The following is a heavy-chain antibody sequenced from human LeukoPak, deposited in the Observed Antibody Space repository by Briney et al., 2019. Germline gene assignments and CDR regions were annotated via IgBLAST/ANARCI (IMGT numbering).Heavy chain of an antibody. J-gene: IGHJ3*02. D-gene: IGHD3-16*02. CDR3: ARYLMITLGGVIVKGAAFDI. V-gene: IGHV3-30*04. Sequence: PGGSLRLSCAASGFTFSSYAMHWVRQAPGKGLEWVAGMSDDGSNEYYADSVKGRFTISRDNSKNTLYLQMNSLRAEHTAVYYCARYLMITLGGVIVKGAAFDIWGQGTMVTVSS. CDR1: GFTFSSYA. CDR2: MSDDGSNE.